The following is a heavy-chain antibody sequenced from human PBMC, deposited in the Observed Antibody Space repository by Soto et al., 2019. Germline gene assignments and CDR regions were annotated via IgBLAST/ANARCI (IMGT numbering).Heavy chain of an antibody. CDR3: TLLGYSSSWLGMDV. Sequence: PGGSLRLSCAASGFTFSGSAIHWVRQASGKGLEWVGRIRSKANSYATAYAASVKGRFTISRDDSKNTAYLQMNSLKTEDTAVYYCTLLGYSSSWLGMDVLGQGTTVTVSS. D-gene: IGHD6-13*01. CDR1: GFTFSGSA. J-gene: IGHJ6*02. V-gene: IGHV3-73*01. CDR2: IRSKANSYAT.